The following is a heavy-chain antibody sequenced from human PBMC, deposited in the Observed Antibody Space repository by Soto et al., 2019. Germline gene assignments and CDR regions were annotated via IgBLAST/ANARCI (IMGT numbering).Heavy chain of an antibody. CDR1: GGSISSYY. CDR2: IYYSGST. D-gene: IGHD3-10*01. CDR3: ARVWGGAFDF. J-gene: IGHJ3*01. Sequence: QVQLQESGPGLVKPSETLSLTCTVSGGSISSYYWSWIRQPPGKGLEWIGYIYYSGSTNYNPSLKRRVTISVDTSKNQFSLKLSSVTAADTAVYYCARVWGGAFDFWGRGTMVTVSS. V-gene: IGHV4-59*01.